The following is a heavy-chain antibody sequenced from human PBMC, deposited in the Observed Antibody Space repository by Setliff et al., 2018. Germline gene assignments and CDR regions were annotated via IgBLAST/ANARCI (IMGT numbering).Heavy chain of an antibody. CDR1: GYTFTDYG. V-gene: IGHV1-18*04. CDR3: ARDGGKYCATTSCFHFDY. D-gene: IGHD2-2*01. CDR2: ISPYNGKA. Sequence: ASVKVSCKASGYTFTDYGVSWVRQAPGQGLEWVGWISPYNGKAYSAPKFQGRVFLTTDTPTTTAYLDLRSLRSDDTATYYCARDGGKYCATTSCFHFDYWGQGTQVTVSS. J-gene: IGHJ4*02.